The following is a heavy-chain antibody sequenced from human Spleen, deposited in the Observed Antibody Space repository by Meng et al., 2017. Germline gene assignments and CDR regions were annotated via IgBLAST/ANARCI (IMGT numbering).Heavy chain of an antibody. J-gene: IGHJ4*02. CDR2: INCYTSGT. Sequence: HVQLLQSGAEVKQPGASLKVSCKASDYTFTGYGVCWVRQAPGQGLEWLGTINCYTSGTAYARKFQGRITLTRDTSTTTVYMDLGSLGSDDTAFYYCAREKSPGHFDYFGQGILVTVSS. CDR3: AREKSPGHFDY. CDR1: DYTFTGYG. V-gene: IGHV1-18*01.